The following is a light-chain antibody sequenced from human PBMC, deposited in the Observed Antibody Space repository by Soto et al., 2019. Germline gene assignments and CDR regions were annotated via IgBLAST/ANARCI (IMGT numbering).Light chain of an antibody. CDR3: QQYNNRPLT. V-gene: IGKV3-15*01. Sequence: EIVMTQSPATLSVSPGERATLSCRASQSVSSNLAWYQQKPGQAPRLLIYGASTRATGIPARFSGSGSGTEFTLTISSLQSEDFAVYYCQQYNNRPLTFGGGTK. CDR2: GAS. CDR1: QSVSSN. J-gene: IGKJ4*01.